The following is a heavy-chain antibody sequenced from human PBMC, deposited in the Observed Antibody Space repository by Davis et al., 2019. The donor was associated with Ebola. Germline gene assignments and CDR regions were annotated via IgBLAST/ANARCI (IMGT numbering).Heavy chain of an antibody. Sequence: GSLRLSCTVSGGSISSYYWSWIRQPPGKGLEWIGYIYYSGSTNYNPSLKSRVTISVDTSKNQFSLKLSSVTAADTAVYYCARVRCSDTSCYVLDYWGQGTLVTVSS. D-gene: IGHD2-2*01. CDR1: GGSISSYY. V-gene: IGHV4-59*01. CDR3: ARVRCSDTSCYVLDY. CDR2: IYYSGST. J-gene: IGHJ4*02.